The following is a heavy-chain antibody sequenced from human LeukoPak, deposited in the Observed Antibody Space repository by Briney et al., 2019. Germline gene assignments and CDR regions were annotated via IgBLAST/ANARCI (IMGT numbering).Heavy chain of an antibody. J-gene: IGHJ4*02. Sequence: GGSLRLSCVASGFTLGNYGMSWVRQAPGKGLEWVSGISGSGGSTYYADSVRGRFTISRDNSKNTLNLQMNRLRAEDSAVYYCAKSRSLEYSSSSDFWGQGTLVTVSS. CDR2: ISGSGGST. CDR3: AKSRSLEYSSSSDF. V-gene: IGHV3-23*01. D-gene: IGHD6-6*01. CDR1: GFTLGNYG.